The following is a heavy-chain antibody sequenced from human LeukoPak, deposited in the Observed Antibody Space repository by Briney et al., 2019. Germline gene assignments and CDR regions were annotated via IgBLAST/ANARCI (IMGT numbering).Heavy chain of an antibody. CDR2: IYYSGTT. CDR3: ARDSGGPYWYYYGMDV. CDR1: PGSITGYY. V-gene: IGHV4-59*01. Sequence: SETLSLACNVSPGSITGYYFTWIRQPPGKGLEWLGFIYYSGTTNYSPSFKSRLTMSLDTSKNQVSLRLTSVTAADTAVYYCARDSGGPYWYYYGMDVWGRGTTVTVSS. J-gene: IGHJ6*02. D-gene: IGHD2-8*02.